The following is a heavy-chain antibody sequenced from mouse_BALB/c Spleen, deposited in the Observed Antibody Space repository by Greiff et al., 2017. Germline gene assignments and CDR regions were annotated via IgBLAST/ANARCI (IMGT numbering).Heavy chain of an antibody. Sequence: VQLKESGPELVKPGASVKMSCKASGYTFTSYVMHWVKQKPGQGLEWIGYINPYNDGTKYNEKFKGKATLTSDKSSSTAYMELSSLTSEDSAVYYCARIITTVVNYFDYWGQGTTLTVSS. CDR1: GYTFTSYV. J-gene: IGHJ2*01. CDR2: INPYNDGT. CDR3: ARIITTVVNYFDY. D-gene: IGHD1-1*01. V-gene: IGHV1-14*01.